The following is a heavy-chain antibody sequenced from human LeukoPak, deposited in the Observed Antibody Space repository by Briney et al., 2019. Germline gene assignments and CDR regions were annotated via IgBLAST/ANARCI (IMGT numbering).Heavy chain of an antibody. CDR1: GGSISSSSYY. D-gene: IGHD1-26*01. CDR2: IYYSGST. V-gene: IGHV4-39*07. Sequence: PSETLSLTSTVSGGSISSSSYYWGWIRQPPGKGLEWIGSIYYSGSTYYNPSLKSRVTISVDTSKNQFSLKLSSVTAADTAVYYCAREGDKWELKWFDPWGQGTLVTVSS. J-gene: IGHJ5*02. CDR3: AREGDKWELKWFDP.